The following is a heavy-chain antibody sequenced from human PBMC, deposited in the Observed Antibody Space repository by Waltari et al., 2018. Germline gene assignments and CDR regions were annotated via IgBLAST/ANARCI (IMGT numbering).Heavy chain of an antibody. J-gene: IGHJ4*02. D-gene: IGHD1-20*01. Sequence: QVQLMQSGAEVKKPGASVKVSCKASGYTLIDYHMNWVRHAPGQGLEWMGRINPNRGGTSYARKFQGRVTMTWDTSISTAYMELSSLTSDDTAVYYCARHNRDYWGQGTLVTVSS. CDR2: INPNRGGT. CDR3: ARHNRDY. V-gene: IGHV1-2*06. CDR1: GYTLIDYH.